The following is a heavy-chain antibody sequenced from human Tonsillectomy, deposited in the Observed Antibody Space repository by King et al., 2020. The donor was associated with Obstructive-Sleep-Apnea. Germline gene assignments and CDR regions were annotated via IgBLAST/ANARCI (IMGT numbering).Heavy chain of an antibody. D-gene: IGHD3-22*01. CDR3: AKRLAVSSGYFDY. CDR2: IVGSGDTT. CDR1: GFTFRSYA. Sequence: EVQLVESGGGLVQPGESLRLSCVASGFTFRSYAMSWVRQAPGKGLEWGSAIVGSGDTTYYADSVKGRFTISRDNSENTLFLQMNSLRAEDTAIYYCAKRLAVSSGYFDYWGQGTLVTVSS. J-gene: IGHJ4*02. V-gene: IGHV3-23*04.